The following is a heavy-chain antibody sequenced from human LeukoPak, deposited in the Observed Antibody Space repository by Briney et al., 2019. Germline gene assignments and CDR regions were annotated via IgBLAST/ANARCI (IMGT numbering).Heavy chain of an antibody. CDR1: GFTFSSYS. J-gene: IGHJ4*02. CDR2: ISSSSSSI. Sequence: GGSLRLSCAASGFTFSSYSMNWVRQAPGKGLEWVSSISSSSSSIYYADSVKGRFTISRDNAKNSLYLQMNSLRAEDTAVYYCARGHSSSWYYFGYWGQGTLVTVSS. CDR3: ARGHSSSWYYFGY. V-gene: IGHV3-21*01. D-gene: IGHD6-13*01.